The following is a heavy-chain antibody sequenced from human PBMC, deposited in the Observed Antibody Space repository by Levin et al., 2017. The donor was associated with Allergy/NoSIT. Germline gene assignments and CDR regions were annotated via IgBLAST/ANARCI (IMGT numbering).Heavy chain of an antibody. D-gene: IGHD7-27*01. CDR1: GFTFSSYG. CDR2: IWYDGSNK. Sequence: GESLKISCAASGFTFSSYGMHWVRQAPGKGLEWVAVIWYDGSNKYYADSVKGRFTISRDNSKNTLYLQMNSLRAEDTAVYYCARDAGGGTGDNWFDPWGQGTLVTVSS. CDR3: ARDAGGGTGDNWFDP. V-gene: IGHV3-33*01. J-gene: IGHJ5*02.